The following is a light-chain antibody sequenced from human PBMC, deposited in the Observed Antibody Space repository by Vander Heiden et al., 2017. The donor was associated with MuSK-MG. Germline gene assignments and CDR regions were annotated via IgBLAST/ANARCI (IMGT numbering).Light chain of an antibody. CDR2: EVS. CDR3: SSYAGNDNV. J-gene: IGLJ2*01. CDR1: RHDVGGYTY. V-gene: IGLV2-8*01. Sequence: QSALTQPPSASGSPGQSVTLSCTGTRHDVGGYTYVSWYHHHPVKAPKLMIYEVSKRSSGVPDRFSGSRSVNTASLTVSWHQEEDEDDYDCSSYAGNDNVFGGGTKLTVL.